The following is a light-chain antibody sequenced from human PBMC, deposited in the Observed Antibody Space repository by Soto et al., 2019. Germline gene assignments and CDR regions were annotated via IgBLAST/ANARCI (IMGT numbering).Light chain of an antibody. V-gene: IGLV2-14*01. Sequence: QSARAQPASVSGSPGQSITISCTGTSSDVGGYNHVSWYQQYPGKAPKVIIYELSNRPSGISNRFSGSKSGNTASLTISGLQAEDEADYYCSSYTSSSTLLYVFGTGTKLTVL. J-gene: IGLJ1*01. CDR2: ELS. CDR1: SSDVGGYNH. CDR3: SSYTSSSTLLYV.